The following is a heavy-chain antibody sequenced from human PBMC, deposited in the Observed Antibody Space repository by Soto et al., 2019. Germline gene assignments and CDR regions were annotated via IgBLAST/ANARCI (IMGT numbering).Heavy chain of an antibody. J-gene: IGHJ4*02. CDR2: INHSGST. CDR3: ARVISGVASAPDS. Sequence: QVQLQQWGAGLLKPSETLSLTCAVFGGSFSGYYWSWIRQPPGKGLEWIGRINHSGSTKYTASLMSRVTISMDTSKNQFSLKLSSVTAADTAVYYCARVISGVASAPDSWGQGTLVTVSS. V-gene: IGHV4-34*01. D-gene: IGHD6-13*01. CDR1: GGSFSGYY.